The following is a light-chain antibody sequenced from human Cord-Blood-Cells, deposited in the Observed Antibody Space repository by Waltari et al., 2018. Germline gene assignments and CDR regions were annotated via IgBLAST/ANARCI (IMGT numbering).Light chain of an antibody. J-gene: IGKJ5*01. CDR2: AAS. V-gene: IGKV1-27*01. CDR1: QGISNY. CDR3: QKYNSAPIT. Sequence: DIQMNQSPSSLSASVRDRVNITCRASQGISNYLSWYQQKPGKVTKLLIYAASTLQSGVPSRFSGSGSVTDFTLTISSLQPEDVATYYCQKYNSAPITFVQGTRLEIK.